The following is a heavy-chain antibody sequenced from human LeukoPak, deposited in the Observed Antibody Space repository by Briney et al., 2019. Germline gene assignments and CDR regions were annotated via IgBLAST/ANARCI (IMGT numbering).Heavy chain of an antibody. J-gene: IGHJ3*02. D-gene: IGHD3-22*01. CDR1: GFTFSSYG. Sequence: GRSLRLSCAASGFTFSSYGMHWVRQAPGKGLEWVAVIWYDGSNKYYADSVKGRFTISRDNSKNSLYLQMNSLRAEDTAVYYCARDRHYYDSSGYYDGGAFDIWGQGTMVTVSS. CDR3: ARDRHYYDSSGYYDGGAFDI. CDR2: IWYDGSNK. V-gene: IGHV3-33*01.